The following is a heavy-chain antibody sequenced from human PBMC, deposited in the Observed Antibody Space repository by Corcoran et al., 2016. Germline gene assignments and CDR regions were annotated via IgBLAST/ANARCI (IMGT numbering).Heavy chain of an antibody. D-gene: IGHD1-1*01. CDR1: GFTFSSYW. CDR2: IKQDGSER. V-gene: IGHV3-7*01. CDR3: ANLLEGY. Sequence: EVQLVESGGGLVQPGGSLRLSCSASGFTFSSYWMNWVRQAPGKGLEWVANIKQDGSERHYVPSVKGRFTVSRDNAKNSLYLQRNSLRAEETAVYYCANLLEGYWGQGTLVTVSS. J-gene: IGHJ4*02.